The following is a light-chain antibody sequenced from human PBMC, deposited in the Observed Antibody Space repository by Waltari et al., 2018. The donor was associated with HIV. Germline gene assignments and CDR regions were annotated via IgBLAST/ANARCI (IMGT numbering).Light chain of an antibody. J-gene: IGLJ2*01. CDR3: ETWDSNTHKVV. Sequence: QPVLTQSSSASASLRSSVKLTCTLSSGPRSYIIAWHQQQPGKAPRYLMKLEGSGSYNKGSGIPDRFSGSSSGADRYLTISNLQSEDEADYYCETWDSNTHKVVFGGGTKLTVL. V-gene: IGLV4-60*03. CDR1: SGPRSYI. CDR2: LEGSGSY.